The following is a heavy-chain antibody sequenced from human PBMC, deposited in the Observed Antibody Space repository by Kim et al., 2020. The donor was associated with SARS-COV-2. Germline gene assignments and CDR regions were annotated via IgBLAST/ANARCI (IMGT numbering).Heavy chain of an antibody. CDR1: GFTFSKYW. D-gene: IGHD3-22*01. CDR3: ARCVDYKDSRGLKIYYYYGMDV. CDR2: ISSDGSST. Sequence: GGTLRLSCAASGFTFSKYWMHWVRQAPGKGLVWVSRISSDGSSTSDADSVKGRFTISRDNAKNTLYLQMNSPRAENTAVYYCARCVDYKDSRGLKIYYYYGMDVWGQGTTATVSS. V-gene: IGHV3-74*01. J-gene: IGHJ6*02.